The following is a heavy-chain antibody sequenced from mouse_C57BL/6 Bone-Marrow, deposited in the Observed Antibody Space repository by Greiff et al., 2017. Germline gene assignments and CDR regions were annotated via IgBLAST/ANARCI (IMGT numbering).Heavy chain of an antibody. J-gene: IGHJ3*01. CDR2: INPYNGDT. V-gene: IGHV1-20*01. Sequence: EVKLMESGPELVKPGDSVKISCKASGYSFTGYFMNWVMQSHGKSLEWIGRINPYNGDTFYNQKFKGKATLTVDKSSSTAHMELRSLTSEDSAVYYGARERENYAWFAYWGQGTLVTVSA. CDR1: GYSFTGYF. D-gene: IGHD1-1*01. CDR3: ARERENYAWFAY.